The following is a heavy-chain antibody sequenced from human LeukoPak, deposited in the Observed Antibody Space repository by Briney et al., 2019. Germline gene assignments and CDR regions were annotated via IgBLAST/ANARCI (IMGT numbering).Heavy chain of an antibody. CDR3: ARVEVGAANRQWYGMDV. CDR1: GGSISSYY. D-gene: IGHD2-15*01. V-gene: IGHV4-59*01. Sequence: SETLSLTCTISGGSISSYYCSWIRQPPGKGLEWIGYVDYRGNTNYNPSLKSRVTISIDTSKSLFSLKLNSVTAADTAVYYCARVEVGAANRQWYGMDVWGQGNTVTVSS. J-gene: IGHJ6*02. CDR2: VDYRGNT.